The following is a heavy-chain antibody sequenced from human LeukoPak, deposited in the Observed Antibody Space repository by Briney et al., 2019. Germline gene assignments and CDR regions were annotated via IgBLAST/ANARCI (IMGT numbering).Heavy chain of an antibody. D-gene: IGHD1-1*01. CDR1: GFTFNNYW. V-gene: IGHV3-7*01. J-gene: IGHJ4*02. Sequence: PGGSLRLSCAASGFTFNNYWMTWVRQAPGKGLEWVGNINLDGSDKYYGDSVKGRFTISRDNAKNSLYLQMNSLRAEDTAVYYCARLFRDVTTFDYWGQGTLVTVSS. CDR2: INLDGSDK. CDR3: ARLFRDVTTFDY.